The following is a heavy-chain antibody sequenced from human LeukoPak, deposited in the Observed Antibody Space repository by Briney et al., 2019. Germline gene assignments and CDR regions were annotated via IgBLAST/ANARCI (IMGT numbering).Heavy chain of an antibody. J-gene: IGHJ4*02. V-gene: IGHV1-18*01. Sequence: ASVKVSCKASGYTFTSYGISWVRQAPGQGLEWLGWISAYNGNTNYAQKLQGRVTMTTDTSTSTAYMELRSLRSDDTAVYYCARKGYCSGGSCYWVDYWGQGTLVTVSS. D-gene: IGHD2-15*01. CDR1: GYTFTSYG. CDR2: ISAYNGNT. CDR3: ARKGYCSGGSCYWVDY.